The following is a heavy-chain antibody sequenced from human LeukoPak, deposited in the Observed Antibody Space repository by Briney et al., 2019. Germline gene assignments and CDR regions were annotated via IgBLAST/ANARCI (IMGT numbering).Heavy chain of an antibody. CDR3: ARDADDSVYYYHGWDYFDS. Sequence: GGSLRLSCAASGFTFGSYNMNWVRQAPGKGLEWVSSISGSGDYIYYADSVKGRFTISRDNAKNSLYLQMSSLRAEDTAVYYCARDADDSVYYYHGWDYFDSWGQGTLVTVAS. CDR1: GFTFGSYN. V-gene: IGHV3-21*01. CDR2: ISGSGDYI. D-gene: IGHD3-22*01. J-gene: IGHJ4*02.